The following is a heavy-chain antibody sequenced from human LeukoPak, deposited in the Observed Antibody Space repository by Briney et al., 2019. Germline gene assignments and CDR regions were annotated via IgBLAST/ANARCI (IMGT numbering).Heavy chain of an antibody. D-gene: IGHD2-2*01. CDR2: IRFEGSNK. CDR1: GFTFSNYG. J-gene: IGHJ6*03. V-gene: IGHV3-30*02. Sequence: PGGSLRLSCAASGFTFSNYGMHWVRQAPGKGLEWVAFIRFEGSNKYYAGSVKGRFTIPRANSKNTLHLQMNSLRAEDTAVYYCAKDGKYCSRTSCYERYYYMDVWGKGTTVTVSS. CDR3: AKDGKYCSRTSCYERYYYMDV.